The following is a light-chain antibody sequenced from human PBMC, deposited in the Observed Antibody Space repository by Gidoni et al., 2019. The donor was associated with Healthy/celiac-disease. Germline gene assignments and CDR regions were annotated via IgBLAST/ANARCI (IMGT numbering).Light chain of an antibody. Sequence: EIVLTQSPATLSLSPGERATLSCRASQSVSSYLAWYQQKPGQAPRLLIYDASNRATGIPARFSGSVSGTDCTLTISSLEPEDFAVYYCQQRSNWSTFXGXTKVEIK. CDR2: DAS. CDR1: QSVSSY. CDR3: QQRSNWST. J-gene: IGKJ4*01. V-gene: IGKV3-11*01.